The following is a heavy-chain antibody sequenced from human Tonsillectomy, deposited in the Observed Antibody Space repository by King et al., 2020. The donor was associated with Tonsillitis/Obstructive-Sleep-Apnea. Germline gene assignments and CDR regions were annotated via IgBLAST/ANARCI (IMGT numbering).Heavy chain of an antibody. Sequence: DVQLVESGGGLVQPGGSLRLSCAASGFTFSSYWMHWVRQVPGKGLVWVSRIVSDGSSTSHAASVKGRFTISRDNAKNTLYLQMNSLRADDTAVYYCARGSSTWSDYWGQGTLVTVSS. CDR1: GFTFSSYW. CDR2: IVSDGSST. CDR3: ARGSSTWSDY. V-gene: IGHV3-74*01. D-gene: IGHD6-13*01. J-gene: IGHJ4*02.